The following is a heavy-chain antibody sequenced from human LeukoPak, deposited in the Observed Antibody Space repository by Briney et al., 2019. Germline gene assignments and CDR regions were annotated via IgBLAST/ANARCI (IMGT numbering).Heavy chain of an antibody. Sequence: PSETLSLTCAVSGGSISSGGYSWSWIRQPPGKGLEWIAYIYYSGSTSYNPSLKSRVTISVDTSKNQFSLKLSSVTAADTAVYYCARDPPPTGTWHYDSSGYYYLGAFDIWGQGTMVTVSS. D-gene: IGHD3-22*01. CDR1: GGSISSGGYS. V-gene: IGHV4-30-4*07. J-gene: IGHJ3*02. CDR2: IYYSGST. CDR3: ARDPPPTGTWHYDSSGYYYLGAFDI.